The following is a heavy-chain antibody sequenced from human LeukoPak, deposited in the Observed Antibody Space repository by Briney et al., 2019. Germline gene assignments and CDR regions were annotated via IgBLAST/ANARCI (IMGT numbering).Heavy chain of an antibody. J-gene: IGHJ4*02. CDR2: INHSGST. CDR3: ARHTPHYDFWSGYYSGYFDS. D-gene: IGHD3-3*01. Sequence: PSETLSLTCAVYGGSFSGYYWSWIRQPPGKGLEWIGEINHSGSTNYNPSLESRVTISVDTSKNQFSLKLSSVTAADTDVYYCARHTPHYDFWSGYYSGYFDSWGQGTLVTVSS. CDR1: GGSFSGYY. V-gene: IGHV4-34*01.